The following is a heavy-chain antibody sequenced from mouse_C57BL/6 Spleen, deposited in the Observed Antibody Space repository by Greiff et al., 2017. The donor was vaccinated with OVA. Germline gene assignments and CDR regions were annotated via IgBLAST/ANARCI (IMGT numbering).Heavy chain of an antibody. Sequence: QVQLQQPGAELVKPGASVKLSCKASGYTFTSYWMHWVKQRPGQGLEWIGKIHPNSGSTNYNEKFKSKATLTVDKSSSTAYMQLSSLTSEDSAVYYCARHGSSYDWYFDVWGTGTTVTVSS. CDR2: IHPNSGST. V-gene: IGHV1-64*01. CDR3: ARHGSSYDWYFDV. J-gene: IGHJ1*03. D-gene: IGHD1-1*01. CDR1: GYTFTSYW.